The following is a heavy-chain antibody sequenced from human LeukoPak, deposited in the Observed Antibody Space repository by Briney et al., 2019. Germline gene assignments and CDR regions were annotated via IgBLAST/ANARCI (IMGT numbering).Heavy chain of an antibody. CDR3: ASPERLDY. V-gene: IGHV1-69*04. CDR1: GYTFTSYG. D-gene: IGHD1-1*01. Sequence: SVKVSCKASGYTFTSYGISWVRQAPGQGLEWMGRIIPILGIANYAQKFQGRVTITADKSTSTAYMELSSLRSEDTAVYYCASPERLDYWGQGTLVTVSS. J-gene: IGHJ4*02. CDR2: IIPILGIA.